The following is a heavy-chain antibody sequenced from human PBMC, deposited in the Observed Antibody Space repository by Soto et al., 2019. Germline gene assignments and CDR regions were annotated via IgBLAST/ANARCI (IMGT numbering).Heavy chain of an antibody. J-gene: IGHJ3*02. CDR2: INAGNGNT. CDR1: GYTFTSYA. V-gene: IGHV1-3*01. CDR3: AGVGGSGPTNAFAI. Sequence: ASVKVSCKASGYTFTSYAMHWVRQAPGQRLEWMGRINAGNGNTKYSQKFQGRVTITRDTSASTAYMELSSLRSEDTAVYYCAGVGGSGPTNAFAIWGQRTMVTVSS. D-gene: IGHD6-19*01.